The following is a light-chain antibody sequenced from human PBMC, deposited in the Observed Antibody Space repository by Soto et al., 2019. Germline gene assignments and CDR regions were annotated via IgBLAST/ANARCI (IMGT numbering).Light chain of an antibody. CDR3: QQHHNWTQLT. CDR2: GAS. J-gene: IGKJ4*01. Sequence: EIVMKQSPATLSVSAGERATLSCRASQSVSSRLAWYQQKPGQAPRLLIYGASTRATGIPARFSGSGSGTEFDLTISSMKPEHFEVYSCQQHHNWTQLTFGGGTKVDIK. CDR1: QSVSSR. V-gene: IGKV3-15*01.